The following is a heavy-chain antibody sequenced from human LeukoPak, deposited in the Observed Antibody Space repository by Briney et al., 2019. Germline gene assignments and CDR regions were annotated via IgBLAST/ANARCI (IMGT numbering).Heavy chain of an antibody. CDR3: ARGGSPPEALGDAFDI. D-gene: IGHD1-26*01. J-gene: IGHJ3*02. CDR1: GFTFSSHW. CDR2: VSSDGSST. Sequence: GGSLRLSCAASGFTFSSHWMHWVRRAPGKGLVWVSRVSSDGSSTRYADSVQGRFTISRGNAKNTLYLQLNSLRAGDTAVYYCARGGSPPEALGDAFDIWGQGTMVTVSS. V-gene: IGHV3-74*01.